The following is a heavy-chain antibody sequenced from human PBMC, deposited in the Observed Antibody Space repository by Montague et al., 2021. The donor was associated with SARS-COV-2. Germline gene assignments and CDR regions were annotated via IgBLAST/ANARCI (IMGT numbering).Heavy chain of an antibody. CDR1: GGSIRTSDYY. J-gene: IGHJ4*02. Sequence: SETLSLTCTVSGGSIRTSDYYWGWIRQPPGKGLEWIGTIDYSGYTYPNPSLKSRVTISLDTSKNQFYLRLNSVTAADTAVYYCVSPSMILVLWGQGTLVTVSS. CDR2: IDYSGYT. V-gene: IGHV4-39*01. D-gene: IGHD3-22*01. CDR3: VSPSMILVL.